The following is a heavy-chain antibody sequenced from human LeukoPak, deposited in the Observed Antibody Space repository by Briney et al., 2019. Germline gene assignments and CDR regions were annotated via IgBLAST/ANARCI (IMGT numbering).Heavy chain of an antibody. V-gene: IGHV4-59*08. CDR2: IYYSGST. Sequence: SETLSLTCTVSGGSISSYYWSWIRQPPGKGLDWIGYIYYSGSTNYNPSLKSRVTISVDTSKNQFSLKLSSVTAADTAVYYCARHVAATAAGDYWGQGTLVTVSS. D-gene: IGHD6-19*01. CDR3: ARHVAATAAGDY. J-gene: IGHJ4*02. CDR1: GGSISSYY.